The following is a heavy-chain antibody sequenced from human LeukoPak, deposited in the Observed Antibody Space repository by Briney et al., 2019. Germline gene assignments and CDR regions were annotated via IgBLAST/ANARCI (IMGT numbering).Heavy chain of an antibody. J-gene: IGHJ4*02. D-gene: IGHD6-19*01. CDR1: GFTFSSYA. CDR3: SRVGSSGWPNYFDS. Sequence: GGSLRLSCAASGFTFSSYAMHWVRQAPGKGLEWVAVISYDGSNKYYADSVKGRFTISRENAKNSLYLQMNSLTAGDTAVYFCSRVGSSGWPNYFDSWGQGTLVTVSS. CDR2: ISYDGSNK. V-gene: IGHV3-30*14.